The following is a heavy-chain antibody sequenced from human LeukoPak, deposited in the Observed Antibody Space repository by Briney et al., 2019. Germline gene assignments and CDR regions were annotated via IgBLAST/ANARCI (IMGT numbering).Heavy chain of an antibody. Sequence: QPGRSLRLSCAASGFTFSTYGMHWVRQAPGKGLEWVALISYTGGNKYYADSVKGRFTISRDNSKNTLYLQMNSLRAEDTAVYYCAKVAPIYSSSLYYLDYWGQGTLVTVSS. V-gene: IGHV3-30*18. CDR1: GFTFSTYG. CDR2: ISYTGGNK. CDR3: AKVAPIYSSSLYYLDY. J-gene: IGHJ4*02. D-gene: IGHD6-13*01.